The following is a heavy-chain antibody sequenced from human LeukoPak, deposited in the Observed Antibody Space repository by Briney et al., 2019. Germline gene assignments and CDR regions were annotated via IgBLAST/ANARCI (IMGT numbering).Heavy chain of an antibody. CDR1: GFTFSSYA. CDR2: ISYDGSNK. CDR3: ARDGQQLAPYGMDV. V-gene: IGHV3-30-3*01. Sequence: GRSLRLSCAASGFTFSSYAMHWVRQAPGKGLEWVAVISYDGSNKYYADSVKGRFTISRDNSKNTLYLQMNSLRAEDTAVYYCARDGQQLAPYGMDVWGKGTTVTVSS. D-gene: IGHD6-13*01. J-gene: IGHJ6*04.